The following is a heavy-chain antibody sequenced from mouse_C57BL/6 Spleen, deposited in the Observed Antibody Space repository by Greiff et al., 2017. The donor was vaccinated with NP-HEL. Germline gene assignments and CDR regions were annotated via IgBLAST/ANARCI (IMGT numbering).Heavy chain of an antibody. CDR2: IYPRDGST. CDR3: ARGDYYGSSYSWFAY. CDR1: GYTFTSYD. J-gene: IGHJ3*01. D-gene: IGHD1-1*01. Sequence: QVQLKQSGPELVKPGASVKLSCKASGYTFTSYDINWVKQRPGQGLEWIGWIYPRDGSTKYNEKFKGKATLTVDTSSSTAYMELHSLTSEDSAVYFCARGDYYGSSYSWFAYWGQGTLVTVSA. V-gene: IGHV1-85*01.